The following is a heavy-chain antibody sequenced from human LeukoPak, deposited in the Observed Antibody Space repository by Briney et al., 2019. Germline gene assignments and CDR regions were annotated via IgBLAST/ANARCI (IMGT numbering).Heavy chain of an antibody. D-gene: IGHD6-19*01. CDR1: GFTFRSYS. J-gene: IGHJ4*02. V-gene: IGHV3-21*01. CDR2: ISSSSSYI. CDR3: AREVAVAGTDLDY. Sequence: SGGPLRLSCAASGFTFRSYSMNWVRQAPGKGLEWVSSISSSSSYIYYADSVRGRFTISRDNAKNSLYLQMNSLRAEDTAVYYCAREVAVAGTDLDYWGQGTLVTVSS.